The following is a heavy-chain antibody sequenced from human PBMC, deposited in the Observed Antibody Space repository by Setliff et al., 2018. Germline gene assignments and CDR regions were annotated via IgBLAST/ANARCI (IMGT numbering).Heavy chain of an antibody. CDR2: MNPNSGNT. J-gene: IGHJ3*02. V-gene: IGHV1-8*01. CDR1: GYTFTSYD. Sequence: ASVKVSCKASGYTFTSYDINWVRQATGQGLGWMGWMNPNSGNTGYAQKFQGRVTMTRNTSISTAYMELSSLRSEDTAVYYCARGDFDSYFPLNAFDIWGQGTMVTVSS. D-gene: IGHD2-21*01. CDR3: ARGDFDSYFPLNAFDI.